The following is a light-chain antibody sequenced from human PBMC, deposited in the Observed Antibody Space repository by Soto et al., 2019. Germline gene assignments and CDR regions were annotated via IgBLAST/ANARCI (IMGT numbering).Light chain of an antibody. V-gene: IGKV3-15*01. Sequence: LTPSGGTVSLSSGARATLSCRASQGVGISLAWYQQKPGRAPRLLIYDASTRATGVPARFSGAGSGTEFTLTISSLQADDFAIYYCQQHWMYPPTFGGGTKVDIK. J-gene: IGKJ4*01. CDR2: DAS. CDR3: QQHWMYPPT. CDR1: QGVGIS.